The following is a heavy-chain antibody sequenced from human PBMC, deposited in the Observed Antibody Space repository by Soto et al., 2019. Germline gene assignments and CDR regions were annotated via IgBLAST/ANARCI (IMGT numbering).Heavy chain of an antibody. D-gene: IGHD5-18*01. CDR1: GAPISGGDYH. CDR2: IFPSGAT. J-gene: IGHJ2*01. V-gene: IGHV4-30-4*01. Sequence: QVQLQESGPGLVKPSQTLSVMGTVSGAPISGGDYHWSWIRQPPGRGLEWIGYIFPSGATHYNSSLGSRITMSVETSKSHFSLKLTSVTAADTAVYFSARGSAAKRYFDLWGRGTLVTVSS. CDR3: ARGSAAKRYFDL.